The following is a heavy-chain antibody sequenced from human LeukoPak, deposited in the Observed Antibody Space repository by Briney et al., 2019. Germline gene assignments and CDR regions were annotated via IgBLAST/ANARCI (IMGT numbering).Heavy chain of an antibody. CDR2: MKRDGSEI. Sequence: GGSLRLSCSASGFTFSTYWMSWVRQAPGKGLEWVANMKRDGSEIYYVDSVRGRFTISRDNARNSLYLQMNSLRAEDTAVYYCARLCWGSQLAGFDSWGQGTLVTVSS. V-gene: IGHV3-7*01. D-gene: IGHD3-10*02. CDR3: ARLCWGSQLAGFDS. CDR1: GFTFSTYW. J-gene: IGHJ4*02.